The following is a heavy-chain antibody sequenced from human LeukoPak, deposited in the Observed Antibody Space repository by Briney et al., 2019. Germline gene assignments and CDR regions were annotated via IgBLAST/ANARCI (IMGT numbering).Heavy chain of an antibody. CDR3: TAEGEGLQFCGD. CDR2: IRSKANSYAT. Sequence: PGGSLRLSRAASGFTFSGSAMHWVRQASGKGLEWVGRIRSKANSYATAYAASVKGRFTISRDDSKNTAYLQMNSLKTEDTAVYYCTAEGEGLQFCGDCGQGTLVTVSS. D-gene: IGHD5-24*01. J-gene: IGHJ4*02. CDR1: GFTFSGSA. V-gene: IGHV3-73*01.